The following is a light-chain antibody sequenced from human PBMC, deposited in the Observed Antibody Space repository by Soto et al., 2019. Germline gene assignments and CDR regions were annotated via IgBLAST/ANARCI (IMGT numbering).Light chain of an antibody. V-gene: IGLV2-14*01. CDR2: AVT. Sequence: QSALTQPASVSGSPGPSITISCTGTSGDVGGYNYVSWYQQSPGKVPKLIIYAVTNRPSGVSNRFSGSKSGNTASLTISRLQAEDEADYYCSSYTTSGTRVFGGGTKLTVL. CDR1: SGDVGGYNY. CDR3: SSYTTSGTRV. J-gene: IGLJ3*02.